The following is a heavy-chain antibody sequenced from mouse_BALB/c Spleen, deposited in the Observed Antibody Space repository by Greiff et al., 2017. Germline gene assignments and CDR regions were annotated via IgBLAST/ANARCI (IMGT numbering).Heavy chain of an antibody. CDR3: ARPPTAMGMDY. CDR1: GFAFSSYD. D-gene: IGHD1-2*01. V-gene: IGHV5-12-1*01. J-gene: IGHJ4*01. CDR2: ISSGGGST. Sequence: EVKLVESGGGLVKPGGSLKLSCAASGFAFSSYDMSWVRQTPEKRLEWVAYISSGGGSTYYPDTVKGRFTISRDNAKNTLYLQMSSLKSEDTAMYYCARPPTAMGMDYWGQGTSVTVSS.